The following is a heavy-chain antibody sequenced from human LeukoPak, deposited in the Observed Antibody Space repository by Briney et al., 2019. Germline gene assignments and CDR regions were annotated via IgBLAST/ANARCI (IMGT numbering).Heavy chain of an antibody. Sequence: SETLSITCTVSGGSMRRYYWSWIRQPPGKGLEWIGYIYYSGTTKYNPSLKSRVTISVDTSKNQFSLKLNSLTAADTAVYYCARGHTESADDYGNWFHPWGQGTLVTVSS. J-gene: IGHJ5*02. CDR3: ARGHTESADDYGNWFHP. CDR1: GGSMRRYY. D-gene: IGHD5-12*01. V-gene: IGHV4-59*01. CDR2: IYYSGTT.